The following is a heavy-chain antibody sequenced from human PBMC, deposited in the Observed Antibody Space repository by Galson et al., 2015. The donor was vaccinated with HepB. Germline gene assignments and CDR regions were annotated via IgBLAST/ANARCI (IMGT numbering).Heavy chain of an antibody. CDR1: GFTFSSYS. CDR3: VRVPHYFETTGPVY. D-gene: IGHD3-22*01. Sequence: SLRLSCAVSGFTFSSYSMSWVRQAPGKGLEWVSSISRNSNYIYYADSLKGRVTVSRDNAKNSLFLQMDSLRAEDTAVYYCVRVPHYFETTGPVYWGQGTLVTVSS. J-gene: IGHJ4*02. CDR2: ISRNSNYI. V-gene: IGHV3-21*01.